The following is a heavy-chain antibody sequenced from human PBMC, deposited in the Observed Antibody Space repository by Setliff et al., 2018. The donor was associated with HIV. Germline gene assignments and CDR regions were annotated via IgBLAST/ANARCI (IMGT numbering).Heavy chain of an antibody. Sequence: SVKVSCKASGGTFSSYAISWVRQAPGQGLEWMGGIIPIFGTANYAQKFQGRVTITTDESTSTAYMELSSLRSEDAAVYYCAARIAVAAPIFQDAFDICGQGTMVTVSS. CDR1: GGTFSSYA. D-gene: IGHD6-19*01. V-gene: IGHV1-69*05. CDR3: AARIAVAAPIFQDAFDI. J-gene: IGHJ3*02. CDR2: IIPIFGTA.